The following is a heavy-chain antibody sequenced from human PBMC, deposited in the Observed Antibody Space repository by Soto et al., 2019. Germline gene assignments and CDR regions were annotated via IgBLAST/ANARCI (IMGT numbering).Heavy chain of an antibody. J-gene: IGHJ2*01. Sequence: QLQVQESGPGLAKPSETLSLTCTVSGVSISSSYYYWGWIRQPPGKGLEWIGGIYYSGSTYYNPSLKSRVTISVDTSRNQFSLRLTSVTAADTAVYYCARHIPHYDTSGPWYFDLWGRGTLVSVSS. CDR1: GVSISSSYYY. D-gene: IGHD3-22*01. CDR2: IYYSGST. CDR3: ARHIPHYDTSGPWYFDL. V-gene: IGHV4-39*01.